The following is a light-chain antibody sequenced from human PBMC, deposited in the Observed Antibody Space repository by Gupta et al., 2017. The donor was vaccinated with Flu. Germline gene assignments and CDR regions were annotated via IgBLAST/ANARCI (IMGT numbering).Light chain of an antibody. CDR1: QSVSSY. J-gene: IGKJ4*01. Sequence: VLTQSPATLSLPPGERATLSCRASQSVSSYLDWYQQKPGQAPRLLIYDASNSATGIPDRFSGSGSRTDFTLTTRSLEPEDFAVYYWQQRSNWLTLGGGTKVEIK. CDR2: DAS. CDR3: QQRSNWLT. V-gene: IGKV3-11*01.